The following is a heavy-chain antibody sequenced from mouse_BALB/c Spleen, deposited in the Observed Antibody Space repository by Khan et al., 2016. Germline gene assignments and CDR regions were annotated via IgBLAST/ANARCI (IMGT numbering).Heavy chain of an antibody. CDR1: GYTFTSYW. J-gene: IGHJ4*01. V-gene: IGHV1-53*01. CDR3: ERRVSELYSYAMDY. CDR2: INPSDGGT. Sequence: QVQLQQPGPELVRPGVSVKMSCKASGYTFTSYWMHWIKQRPEQGLERIGEINPSDGGTNYNEKFKSKATLTVDNSSSTAFMHLSSLTSEDSASYSFERRVSELYSYAMDYWGQGTSVTVSS.